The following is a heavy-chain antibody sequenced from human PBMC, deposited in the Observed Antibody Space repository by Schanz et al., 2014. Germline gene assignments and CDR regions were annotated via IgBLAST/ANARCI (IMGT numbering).Heavy chain of an antibody. CDR3: AKVDRTRYYAMDV. CDR2: IIPILDKT. Sequence: QVQLVQSGAEVMKPGSSVKVSCKASGYTFTSYDINWVRQAPGQGLEWMGRIIPILDKTNYAQKFQGRVTMTADKSTSTVYMEVSGLRSEDTAVYYCAKVDRTRYYAMDVWGQGTLVTVSS. D-gene: IGHD3-9*01. J-gene: IGHJ4*02. V-gene: IGHV1-69*04. CDR1: GYTFTSYD.